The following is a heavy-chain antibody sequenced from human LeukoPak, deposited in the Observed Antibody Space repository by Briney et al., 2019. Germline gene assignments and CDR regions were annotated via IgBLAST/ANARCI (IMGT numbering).Heavy chain of an antibody. D-gene: IGHD4-17*01. J-gene: IGHJ5*02. CDR3: TKDPNGDYIGAFGP. Sequence: GGSLRLSCAAPGLTFSNYAMTWVRQAPGKGLEWVLSIRGDGGGAVYTDSVKGRFTTSRDNSKNMLYLQMNSLRAEDTALYYCTKDPNGDYIGAFGPWGQGTLVTVSS. CDR2: IRGDGGGA. V-gene: IGHV3-23*01. CDR1: GLTFSNYA.